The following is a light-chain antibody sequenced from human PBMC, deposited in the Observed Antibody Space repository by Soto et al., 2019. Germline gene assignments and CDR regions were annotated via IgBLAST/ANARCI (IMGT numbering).Light chain of an antibody. CDR1: QTIXSW. Sequence: QVTPYPSTLSGSVGDRGTITCRASQTIXSWLAWYQQQPGKAPKLMIAKXSTLKSGGPSRLSGSGSGTEFTPTISRLQPDDFSNYYFQHYKSNSEAFGQGTKVDI. CDR2: KXS. V-gene: IGKV1-5*03. J-gene: IGKJ1*01. CDR3: QHYKSNSEA.